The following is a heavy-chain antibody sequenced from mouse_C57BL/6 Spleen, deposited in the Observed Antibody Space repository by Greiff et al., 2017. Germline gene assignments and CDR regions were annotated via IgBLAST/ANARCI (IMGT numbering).Heavy chain of an antibody. CDR3: ARGSSGNYFDY. D-gene: IGHD3-2*02. V-gene: IGHV1-82*01. CDR1: GYAFSSSW. J-gene: IGHJ2*01. Sequence: VQLQQSGPELVKPGASVKISCKASGYAFSSSWMNWVKQRPGKGLEWLGRIYPGDGDTNYNGKFKGKATLTADKSSSTAYMQLSSLTSDDSAVXFCARGSSGNYFDYWGQGTTLTVAS. CDR2: IYPGDGDT.